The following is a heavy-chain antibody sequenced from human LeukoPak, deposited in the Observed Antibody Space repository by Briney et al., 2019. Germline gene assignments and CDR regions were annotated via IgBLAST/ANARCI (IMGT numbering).Heavy chain of an antibody. J-gene: IGHJ4*02. D-gene: IGHD2-15*01. CDR1: GYTFTGYY. CDR2: INPNSGGT. CDR3: ATEDIVVVVAAQFNY. V-gene: IGHV1-2*02. Sequence: GASVKVSCKASGYTFTGYYMHWVRQAPGQGLEWMGWINPNSGGTNYAQKFQGRVTMTRDTSINTAYMELSRLRSDDTAVYYCATEDIVVVVAAQFNYWGQGTLVTVSS.